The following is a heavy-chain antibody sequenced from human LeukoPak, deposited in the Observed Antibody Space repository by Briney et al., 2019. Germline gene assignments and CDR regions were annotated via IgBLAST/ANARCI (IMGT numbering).Heavy chain of an antibody. V-gene: IGHV3-23*01. CDR1: GFTVSSYV. D-gene: IGHD3-22*01. CDR2: IGGGGDT. J-gene: IGHJ3*02. CDR3: AKAVGSSGYFSRDAFDI. Sequence: GGSLRLSCAASGFTVSSYVMSWVRQAPGKGLEWVSGIGGGGDTYYADSVKGRFTNSRDNSKNTMYLQMNSLRAEDTAVYYCAKAVGSSGYFSRDAFDIWGQGTMVTVSS.